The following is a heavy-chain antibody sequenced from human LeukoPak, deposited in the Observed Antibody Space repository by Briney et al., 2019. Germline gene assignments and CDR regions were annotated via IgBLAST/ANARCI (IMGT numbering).Heavy chain of an antibody. Sequence: GASVKVSCKASGYTFTSYDINWVRQATGQGLEWMGWMNPNSGNTGYAQKFQGRVTMTRNTSISTAYMELSSLRSEDTAMYYCATEIVATNSFDYWGQGTLVTVSS. CDR3: ATEIVATNSFDY. J-gene: IGHJ4*02. CDR1: GYTFTSYD. D-gene: IGHD5-12*01. V-gene: IGHV1-8*01. CDR2: MNPNSGNT.